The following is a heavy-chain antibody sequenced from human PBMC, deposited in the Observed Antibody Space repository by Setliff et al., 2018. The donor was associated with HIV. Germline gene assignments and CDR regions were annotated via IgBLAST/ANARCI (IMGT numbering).Heavy chain of an antibody. CDR3: ARRVPPIPSGDLDY. D-gene: IGHD4-17*01. J-gene: IGHJ4*02. V-gene: IGHV1-2*02. CDR2: INPNSSDT. Sequence: ASVKVSCKPPGHTFTNYDIHWMRQAPGQGLEWMGWINPNSSDTNYAQKFQGRVTMTKDTSISTAYLDLSRLRSDDTAVYYCARRVPPIPSGDLDYWGQGTLVTVSS. CDR1: GHTFTNYD.